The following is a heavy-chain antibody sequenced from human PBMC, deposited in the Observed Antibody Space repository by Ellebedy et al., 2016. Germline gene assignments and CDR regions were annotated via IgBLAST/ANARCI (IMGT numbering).Heavy chain of an antibody. J-gene: IGHJ6*03. V-gene: IGHV1-8*01. CDR2: MNPNSGNT. CDR1: GYTFTSYD. CDR3: ARIGPYDFWSGYYRRDYYYYYMDV. D-gene: IGHD3-3*01. Sequence: ASVKVSCXASGYTFTSYDINWVRQATGQGLEWMGWMNPNSGNTGYAQKFQGRVTMTRNTSISTAYMELSSLRSEDTAVYYCARIGPYDFWSGYYRRDYYYYYMDVWGKGTTVTVSS.